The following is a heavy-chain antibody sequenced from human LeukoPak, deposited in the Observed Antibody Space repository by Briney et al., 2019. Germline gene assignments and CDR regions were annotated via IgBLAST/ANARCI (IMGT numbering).Heavy chain of an antibody. D-gene: IGHD6-19*01. CDR1: GFTFSSYA. V-gene: IGHV3-23*01. Sequence: PGGSLRLSCAASGFTFSSYAMSWVRQAPGKGLEWVSAISGSGGSTYYADSVKGRFTISRDNSKNTLCLQMNSLRAEDTAVYYCAAGYSSGWYVRYFAYWGQGTLGTVSS. J-gene: IGHJ4*02. CDR3: AAGYSSGWYVRYFAY. CDR2: ISGSGGST.